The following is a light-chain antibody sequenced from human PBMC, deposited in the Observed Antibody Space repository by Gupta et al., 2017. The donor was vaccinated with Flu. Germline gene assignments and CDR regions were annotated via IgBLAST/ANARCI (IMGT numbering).Light chain of an antibody. CDR3: QQYTSYSPT. CDR1: PSVSSW. V-gene: IGKV1-5*03. J-gene: IGKJ1*01. CDR2: QAS. Sequence: DLQMTPYPATLPASVGDSVTIPCRASPSVSSWLAWYRQQPGKAPKLLIYQASSLESGVPSRFSGSGSGTEFTLAISRLQPDDFATYYCQQYTSYSPTFGQGTKVEIK.